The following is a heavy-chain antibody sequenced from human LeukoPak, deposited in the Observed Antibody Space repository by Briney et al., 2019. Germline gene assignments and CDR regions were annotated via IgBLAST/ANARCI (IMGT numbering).Heavy chain of an antibody. CDR2: INYSGNT. CDR1: GGSISSSSYY. J-gene: IGHJ4*02. Sequence: TSETLSLTCTVSGGSISSSSYYWGWIRQPPGKGLQWIGSINYSGNTYHNPSLKSRVTISVDTSKNQFSLKLSSVTAADTAVYYCASGYSYDLFDYWGQGTLVTVSS. V-gene: IGHV4-39*07. D-gene: IGHD5-18*01. CDR3: ASGYSYDLFDY.